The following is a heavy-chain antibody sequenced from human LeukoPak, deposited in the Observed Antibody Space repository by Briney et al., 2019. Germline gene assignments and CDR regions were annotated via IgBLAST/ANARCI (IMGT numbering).Heavy chain of an antibody. Sequence: GGSLRLSCAGSGFTFGGYGMHWFRQTPGKGLEWVAVIAYDGSRAFYADSVKGRFTISRDNPKNTMSVQMDDLRAEDTAVYYCTRYNNDHFDYWGQGTLVTVSS. V-gene: IGHV3-33*01. CDR1: GFTFGGYG. D-gene: IGHD1-14*01. CDR2: IAYDGSRA. J-gene: IGHJ4*02. CDR3: TRYNNDHFDY.